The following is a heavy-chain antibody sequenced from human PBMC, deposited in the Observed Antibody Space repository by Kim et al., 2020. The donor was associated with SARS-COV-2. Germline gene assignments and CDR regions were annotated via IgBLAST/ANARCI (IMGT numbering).Heavy chain of an antibody. D-gene: IGHD6-13*01. Sequence: GGSLRLSCAASGFTFSSYSMNWVRQAPGKGLEWVSSISSSSSYIYYADSVKGRFTISRDNAKNSLYLQMNILRAEDTAVYYCARGSIAAANRGWFDPWGQGTLVTVSS. CDR3: ARGSIAAANRGWFDP. CDR1: GFTFSSYS. CDR2: ISSSSSYI. J-gene: IGHJ5*02. V-gene: IGHV3-21*01.